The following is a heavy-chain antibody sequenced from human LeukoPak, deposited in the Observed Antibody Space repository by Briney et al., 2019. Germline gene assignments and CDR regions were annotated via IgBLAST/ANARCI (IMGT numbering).Heavy chain of an antibody. CDR3: ARNTAMVTASFDY. CDR2: IYYSGST. D-gene: IGHD5-18*01. J-gene: IGHJ4*02. Sequence: PSETLSLTCTVSGGSISNYYWSWIRLPPGKGLEWIGYIYYSGSTNYNPSLKSRVTISVDTSKNQFSLKLSSVTAADTAVYYCARNTAMVTASFDYWGQGTLVTVSS. V-gene: IGHV4-59*01. CDR1: GGSISNYY.